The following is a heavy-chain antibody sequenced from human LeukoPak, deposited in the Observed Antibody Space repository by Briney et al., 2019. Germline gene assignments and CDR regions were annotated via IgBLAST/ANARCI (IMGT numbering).Heavy chain of an antibody. CDR3: ARASTAATNWFDP. J-gene: IGHJ5*02. Sequence: GGSLRLSCAASGFTFSNYGMHWVRQAPGKGLEWVALIWYDGSNKYYADSVKGRFTISRDNSKNTLYLQMNSLRAEDTAVYYCARASTAATNWFDPWGQGTLVTVSS. CDR2: IWYDGSNK. D-gene: IGHD2-15*01. V-gene: IGHV3-33*01. CDR1: GFTFSNYG.